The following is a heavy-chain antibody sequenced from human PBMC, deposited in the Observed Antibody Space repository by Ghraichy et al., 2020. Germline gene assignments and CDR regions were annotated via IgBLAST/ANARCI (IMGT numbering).Heavy chain of an antibody. CDR2: INTDGSTT. D-gene: IGHD3-3*01. Sequence: GESLNISCAASGFTFSGYWMHWVRQAPGKGLVWVSRINTDGSTTTYADSVKGRFTISRDNAKNTLYLQMNSLTAEDTAVYYCARDIEYWSGYYHGMDVWGQATTVTVSS. J-gene: IGHJ6*02. CDR3: ARDIEYWSGYYHGMDV. V-gene: IGHV3-74*01. CDR1: GFTFSGYW.